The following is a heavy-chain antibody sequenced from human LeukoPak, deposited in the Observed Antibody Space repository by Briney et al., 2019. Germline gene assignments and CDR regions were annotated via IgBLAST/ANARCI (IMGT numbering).Heavy chain of an antibody. J-gene: IGHJ4*02. CDR3: AKATSIAARLTLGFDY. CDR2: ISGSSGST. V-gene: IGHV3-23*01. CDR1: GFTFSSYT. D-gene: IGHD6-6*01. Sequence: SGGSLRLSCAASGFTFSSYTMSSGRQAPGKGLEWVSAISGSSGSTYYADSVKGRFTISRDNSKNTLYLQMNSLRAEDTAVYYCAKATSIAARLTLGFDYWGQGTLVTVSS.